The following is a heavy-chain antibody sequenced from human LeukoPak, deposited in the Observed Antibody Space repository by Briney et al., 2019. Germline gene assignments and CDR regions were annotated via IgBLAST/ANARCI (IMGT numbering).Heavy chain of an antibody. V-gene: IGHV3-21*04. J-gene: IGHJ4*02. D-gene: IGHD2-15*01. CDR1: GFTFSNYG. CDR3: AKAVVVVVAAEFDY. CDR2: ISSSSSYI. Sequence: GGTLRLSCAASGFTFSNYGMSWVRQAPGKGLEWVSSISSSSSYIYYADSVKGRFTISRDNAKNSLYLQMNSLRAEDTALYYCAKAVVVVVAAEFDYWGQGTLVTVSS.